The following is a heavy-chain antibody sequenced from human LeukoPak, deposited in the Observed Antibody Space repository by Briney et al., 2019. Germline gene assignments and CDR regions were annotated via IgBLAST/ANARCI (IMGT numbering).Heavy chain of an antibody. CDR2: LGGRGRDT. CDR1: GFTFSTYA. CDR3: AKVSDYGDYLFDY. D-gene: IGHD4-17*01. J-gene: IGHJ4*02. Sequence: PGGTLRLSCAASGFTFSTYAMSWVRQAPGKGLEWLSALGGRGRDTYYADSVKGRFTISRDESKNTLYLQMNSLRAEDTAVYYCAKVSDYGDYLFDYWGQGTLVTVSS. V-gene: IGHV3-23*01.